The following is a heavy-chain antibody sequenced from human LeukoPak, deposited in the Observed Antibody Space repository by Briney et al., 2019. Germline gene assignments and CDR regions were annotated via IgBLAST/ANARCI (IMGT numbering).Heavy chain of an antibody. CDR2: ISYDGSNK. J-gene: IGHJ4*02. V-gene: IGHV3-30*18. D-gene: IGHD3-22*01. Sequence: PGRSLRLSCAASGFTFSSYGMHWVRQAPGKGLEWVAVISYDGSNKYYADSVKGRFTISRDNSKNTLYLQMNSLRAEDTAVYYCAKGGRYDSSGYYIQIDWGQGTLVTVSS. CDR3: AKGGRYDSSGYYIQID. CDR1: GFTFSSYG.